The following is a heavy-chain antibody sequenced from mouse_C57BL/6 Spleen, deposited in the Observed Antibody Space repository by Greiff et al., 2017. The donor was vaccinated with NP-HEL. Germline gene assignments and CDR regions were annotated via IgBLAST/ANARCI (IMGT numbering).Heavy chain of an antibody. Sequence: EVQLVESGGGLVQPGGSLSLSCAASGFTFTDYYMSWVRQPPGKALEWLGFIRNKANGYTTEYSASVKGRFTISRDNSQSILYLQMNALRAEDSATYYCARYLYDYWFDYWGQGTTLTVSS. D-gene: IGHD2-4*01. J-gene: IGHJ2*01. CDR3: ARYLYDYWFDY. CDR2: IRNKANGYTT. CDR1: GFTFTDYY. V-gene: IGHV7-3*01.